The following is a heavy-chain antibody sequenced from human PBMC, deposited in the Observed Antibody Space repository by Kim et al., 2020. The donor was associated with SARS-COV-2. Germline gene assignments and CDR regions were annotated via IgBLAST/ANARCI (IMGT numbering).Heavy chain of an antibody. D-gene: IGHD3-10*01. CDR1: GFTFSSYA. CDR3: ARDESAYGSGSYQHY. V-gene: IGHV3-30*04. CDR2: ISYDGSNK. J-gene: IGHJ4*02. Sequence: GGSLRLSCAASGFTFSSYAMHWVRQAPGKGLEWVAVISYDGSNKYYADSVKGRFTISRDNSKNTLYLQMNSLRAEDTAVYYCARDESAYGSGSYQHYWGQGTLVTVSS.